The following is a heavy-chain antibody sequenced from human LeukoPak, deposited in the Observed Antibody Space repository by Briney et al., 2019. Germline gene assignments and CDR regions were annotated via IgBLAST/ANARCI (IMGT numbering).Heavy chain of an antibody. D-gene: IGHD1-20*01. CDR3: ARDPSNWNVNFDY. J-gene: IGHJ4*02. CDR1: GFTFNTYA. V-gene: IGHV3-23*01. Sequence: PGGSLRLSCAASGFTFNTYAMNWVRQAPGKGLEWVSVISGSGGSTYYADSVKGRFTISRDNSKNTLYLQMNSLRAEDTAVYYCARDPSNWNVNFDYWGQGTLVTVSS. CDR2: ISGSGGST.